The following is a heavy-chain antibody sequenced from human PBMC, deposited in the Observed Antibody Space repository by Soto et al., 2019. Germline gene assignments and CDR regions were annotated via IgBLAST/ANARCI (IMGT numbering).Heavy chain of an antibody. V-gene: IGHV1-8*01. Sequence: ASVKVSCKASGYPFTNYDINWVRQATGQGVEWMGWMNPNSGYTGYQQKFQGRVTMTWNTSISTAYMELSSLRSEDTAVYYCAREDGGNAGPMDYWGQGTLVTVSS. D-gene: IGHD2-15*01. J-gene: IGHJ4*02. CDR2: MNPNSGYT. CDR1: GYPFTNYD. CDR3: AREDGGNAGPMDY.